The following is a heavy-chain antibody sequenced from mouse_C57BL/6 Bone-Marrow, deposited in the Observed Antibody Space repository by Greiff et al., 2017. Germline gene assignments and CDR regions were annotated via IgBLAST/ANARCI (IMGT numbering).Heavy chain of an antibody. Sequence: KVSGPGILQPSQTLSLTCSFSGFSLSAFGMGVGWLRQPSGKGLEWLAHIWWDDDEYYNPALKSRLTITKDSYKNQVFLSIANVVTSDTATYYCARIGSGFAVWGPGTLVTVSA. CDR2: IWWDDDE. V-gene: IGHV8-8*01. CDR3: ARIGSGFAV. CDR1: GFSLSAFGMG. J-gene: IGHJ3*01. D-gene: IGHD3-2*02.